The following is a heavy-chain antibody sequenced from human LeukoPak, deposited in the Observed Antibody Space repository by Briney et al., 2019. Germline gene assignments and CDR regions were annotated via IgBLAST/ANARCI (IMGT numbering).Heavy chain of an antibody. V-gene: IGHV4-38-2*01. CDR2: NYHSWRT. CDR1: GYSISSGYY. J-gene: IGHJ6*03. Sequence: SETLSLTCAVSGYSISSGYYWGWIRQPPGKGLEWIGNNYHSWRTFYNPSLKRRLTIPVDTSKSQFSLKLSYVTAADAAEDYCARLPPTRDYYYYYYMDVWGKGTTVTVSS. CDR3: ARLPPTRDYYYYYYMDV.